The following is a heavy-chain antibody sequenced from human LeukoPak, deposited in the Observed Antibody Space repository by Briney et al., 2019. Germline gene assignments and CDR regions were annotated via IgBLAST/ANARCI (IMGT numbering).Heavy chain of an antibody. D-gene: IGHD5-24*01. CDR3: AKSGYNRFDY. CDR1: GFTFSHYG. Sequence: GGSLRLSCAASGFTFSHYGIHWVRQAPGKGLEWVAFIRFDGTNKYYADSVKGRFTISRDNSKNTLYLQMNSLRAEDTAVYYCAKSGYNRFDYWGQGTLVTVSS. J-gene: IGHJ4*02. CDR2: IRFDGTNK. V-gene: IGHV3-30*02.